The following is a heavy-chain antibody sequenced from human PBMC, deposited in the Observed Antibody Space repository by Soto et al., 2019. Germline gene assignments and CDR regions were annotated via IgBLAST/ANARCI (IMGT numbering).Heavy chain of an antibody. CDR1: GFTFSNYG. V-gene: IGHV3-30*18. D-gene: IGHD3-22*01. J-gene: IGHJ3*02. Sequence: LRLSCAASGFTFSNYGMHWVRQAPGKGLEWVAVISYDGSNKYYGGSVRGRFTISRDNYQNTLYLQMDSLRAEDTALYYCAKARRYHDISGYTDALDMWGQGTMVTVSS. CDR3: AKARRYHDISGYTDALDM. CDR2: ISYDGSNK.